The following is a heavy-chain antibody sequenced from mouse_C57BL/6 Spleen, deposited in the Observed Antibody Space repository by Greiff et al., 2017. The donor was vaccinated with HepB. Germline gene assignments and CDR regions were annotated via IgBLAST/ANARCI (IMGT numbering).Heavy chain of an antibody. V-gene: IGHV1-59*01. CDR3: ARGNSYDYEGY. CDR2: IDPSDSYT. Sequence: VQLQQPGAELVRPGTSVKLSCKASGYTFPSYWMHWVKQRPGHGLEWIGVIDPSDSYTNYNQKFKGKATLTVDTSSSAAYMQLSSLTSEDAAVYYCARGNSYDYEGYWGQGTTLTVSS. J-gene: IGHJ2*01. CDR1: GYTFPSYW. D-gene: IGHD2-4*01.